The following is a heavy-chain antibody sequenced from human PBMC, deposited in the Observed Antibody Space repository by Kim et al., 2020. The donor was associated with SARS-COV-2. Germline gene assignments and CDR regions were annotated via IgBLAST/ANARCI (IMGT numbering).Heavy chain of an antibody. CDR1: GGSISSYY. J-gene: IGHJ5*01. CDR3: ARLRRITIFGVVIIAWFDS. D-gene: IGHD3-3*01. CDR2: IYYSGST. V-gene: IGHV4-59*08. Sequence: SETLSLTCTVSGGSISSYYWSWIRQPPGKGLEWVGYIYYSGSTNSNPSLKSRVTISVDPSKNQFSLNLSSVTAADTAVYYCARLRRITIFGVVIIAWFDSWGQGTLVTVSS.